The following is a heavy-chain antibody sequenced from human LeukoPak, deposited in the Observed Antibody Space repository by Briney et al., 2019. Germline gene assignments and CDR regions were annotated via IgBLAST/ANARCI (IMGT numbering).Heavy chain of an antibody. CDR1: GYTFTSYG. CDR3: AREPVAGTSGAFDI. Sequence: GASVKVSCKASGYTFTSYGISWVRQAPGQGLEWMGGIIPIFGTANYAQKFQGRVTITADESTSTAYMELSSLRSEDTAVYYCAREPVAGTSGAFDIWGQGTMVTVSS. J-gene: IGHJ3*02. D-gene: IGHD6-19*01. CDR2: IIPIFGTA. V-gene: IGHV1-69*13.